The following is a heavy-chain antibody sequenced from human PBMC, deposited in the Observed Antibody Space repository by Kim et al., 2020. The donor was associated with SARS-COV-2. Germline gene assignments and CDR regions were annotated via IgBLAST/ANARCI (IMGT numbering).Heavy chain of an antibody. CDR1: GGTFSSYA. J-gene: IGHJ4*02. Sequence: SVKVSCKASGGTFSSYAISWVRQAPGQGLEWMGGIIPIFGTANYAQKFQGRVTITADESTSTAYMELSSLRSEDTAVYYCARGPSTGWRADYGGNPEFDYWGQGTLVTVSS. CDR3: ARGPSTGWRADYGGNPEFDY. V-gene: IGHV1-69*13. CDR2: IIPIFGTA. D-gene: IGHD4-17*01.